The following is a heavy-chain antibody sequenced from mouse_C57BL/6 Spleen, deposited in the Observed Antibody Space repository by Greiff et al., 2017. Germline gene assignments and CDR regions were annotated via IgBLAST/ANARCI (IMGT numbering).Heavy chain of an antibody. CDR2: IYPGDGDT. D-gene: IGHD2-1*01. V-gene: IGHV1-80*01. Sequence: QVQLQQSGAELVKPGASVKISCKASGYACRIYWLNWVKQRPGKGLEWIGQIYPGDGDTNYNGKFKGKATLTADKSSSTAYMQLSSLTSEDSAVYFCAYRNFYFEYWCQGTTLTVSS. CDR1: GYACRIYW. J-gene: IGHJ2*01. CDR3: AYRNFYFEY.